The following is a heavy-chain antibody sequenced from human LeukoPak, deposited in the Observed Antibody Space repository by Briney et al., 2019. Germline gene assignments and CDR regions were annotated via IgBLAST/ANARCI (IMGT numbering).Heavy chain of an antibody. CDR2: ISGDGGST. D-gene: IGHD6-19*01. CDR3: ARESERSGWYDY. J-gene: IGHJ4*02. V-gene: IGHV3-43*02. Sequence: GGSLRLSCAAPVVIFDDYAIHWVRQAPGKGLEWVSLISGDGGSTFYADSVKGRFTISRDNSKNSLYLQMSSLRSEDTALYYCARESERSGWYDYSGQGTLVTVSS. CDR1: VVIFDDYA.